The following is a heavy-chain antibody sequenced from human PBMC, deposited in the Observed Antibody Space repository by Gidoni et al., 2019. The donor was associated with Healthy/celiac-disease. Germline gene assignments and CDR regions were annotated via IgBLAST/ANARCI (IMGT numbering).Heavy chain of an antibody. CDR2: IKSKTDGGTT. V-gene: IGHV3-15*01. CDR3: TTGYTRQQLTRAAY. D-gene: IGHD6-13*01. Sequence: PGKGLEWVGRIKSKTDGGTTDYAEPVKGRFTISRDDSKNTLYLQMNSLKTEDTAVYYCTTGYTRQQLTRAAYWGQGTLVTVSS. J-gene: IGHJ4*02.